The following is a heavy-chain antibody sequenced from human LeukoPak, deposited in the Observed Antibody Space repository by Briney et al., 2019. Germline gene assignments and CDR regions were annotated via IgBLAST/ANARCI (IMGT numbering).Heavy chain of an antibody. Sequence: WASVKVSCKASGGTFSSYAISWVRQAPGQGLEWMGGIIPIFGTANYAQKFQGRVTITADESTSTAYMELSSLRSEDMAVYYCARVDTAMYRVYYYGMDVWGQGTTVTVSS. J-gene: IGHJ6*02. V-gene: IGHV1-69*13. CDR1: GGTFSSYA. CDR3: ARVDTAMYRVYYYGMDV. CDR2: IIPIFGTA. D-gene: IGHD5-18*01.